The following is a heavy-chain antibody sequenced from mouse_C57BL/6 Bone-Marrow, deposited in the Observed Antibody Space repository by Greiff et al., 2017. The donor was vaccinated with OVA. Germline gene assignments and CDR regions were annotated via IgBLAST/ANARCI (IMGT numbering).Heavy chain of an antibody. CDR3: ARMYYGNPNWYFDV. CDR1: GFSLTSYG. Sequence: QVQLQQSGPGLVQPSQSLSITCTVSGFSLTSYGVHWVRQSPGKGLEWLGVIWSGGSTDYNAAFISRLSISKDNSKSQVFFKMNSLQADDTAIYYCARMYYGNPNWYFDVWGTGTTVTVSS. V-gene: IGHV2-2*01. CDR2: IWSGGST. D-gene: IGHD2-1*01. J-gene: IGHJ1*03.